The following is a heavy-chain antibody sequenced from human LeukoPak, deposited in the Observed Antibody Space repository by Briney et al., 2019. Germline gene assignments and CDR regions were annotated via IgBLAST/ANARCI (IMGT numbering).Heavy chain of an antibody. V-gene: IGHV3-21*01. CDR1: GFTFSSYS. CDR3: ARGVTGRGFDP. D-gene: IGHD7-27*01. CDR2: ISSSSSYI. J-gene: IGHJ5*02. Sequence: GGSLRLSCAASGFTFSSYSMNWVRQAPGKGLEWVSSISSSSSYIYYADSVKGRFTISRDNAKNSLYLQMNSLRAEDTAVYYCARGVTGRGFDPWGQRTLVTVSS.